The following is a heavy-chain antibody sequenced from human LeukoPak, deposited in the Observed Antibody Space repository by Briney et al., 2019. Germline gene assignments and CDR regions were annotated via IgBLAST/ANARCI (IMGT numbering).Heavy chain of an antibody. V-gene: IGHV4-34*01. CDR2: INHSGST. J-gene: IGHJ4*02. CDR1: GGSFSGYY. CDR3: ARLQGRGDNYPDF. D-gene: IGHD7-27*01. Sequence: PSETLSLTCAVYGGSFSGYYWSWIRQPPGKGLEWIGEINHSGSTNYNPSLKSRVTISGDTSKNQFSLKLTSVTAADTAVYYCARLQGRGDNYPDFWGQGALVTVSS.